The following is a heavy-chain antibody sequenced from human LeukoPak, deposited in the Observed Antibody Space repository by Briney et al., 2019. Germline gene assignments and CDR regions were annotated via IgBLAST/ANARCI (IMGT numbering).Heavy chain of an antibody. D-gene: IGHD2-2*01. Sequence: SETLSLTCAVYGGSFGGYYWSWIRQPPGKGLEWIGEINHSGSTNYNPSLKSRVTMSVDTSKNQFSLKLSSVTAADTAVYYCARGAPPDIVVVPAAINNYFDYWGQGTLVTVSS. CDR1: GGSFGGYY. CDR3: ARGAPPDIVVVPAAINNYFDY. CDR2: INHSGST. V-gene: IGHV4-34*01. J-gene: IGHJ4*02.